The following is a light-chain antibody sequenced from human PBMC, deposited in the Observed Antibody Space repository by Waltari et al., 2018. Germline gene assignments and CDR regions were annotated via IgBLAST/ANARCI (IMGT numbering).Light chain of an antibody. Sequence: DIQMTQSPSTLSASVGDRVTITCRASQSISSWLAWYQQKPGKAAKLLIYKASSLKSGVPSRFSGRGSGTEFTLTISSLQPDDFATYYCQQYNSYSAFGPGTKVDIK. CDR3: QQYNSYSA. J-gene: IGKJ3*01. CDR2: KAS. CDR1: QSISSW. V-gene: IGKV1-5*03.